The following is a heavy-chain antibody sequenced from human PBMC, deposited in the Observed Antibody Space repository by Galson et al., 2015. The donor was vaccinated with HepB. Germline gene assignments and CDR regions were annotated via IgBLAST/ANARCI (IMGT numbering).Heavy chain of an antibody. V-gene: IGHV1-69*13. Sequence: SVKVSCKASGGTFSSYAISWVRQAPGQGLEWMGGIIPIFGTANYAQKLQGRVTITADESTSTAYMELSSLRSEDTAVYYCARLTKGIQSPLYYYDSSGRQIYYYYYGMDVWGQGTTVTVSS. CDR3: ARLTKGIQSPLYYYDSSGRQIYYYYYGMDV. J-gene: IGHJ6*02. D-gene: IGHD3-22*01. CDR1: GGTFSSYA. CDR2: IIPIFGTA.